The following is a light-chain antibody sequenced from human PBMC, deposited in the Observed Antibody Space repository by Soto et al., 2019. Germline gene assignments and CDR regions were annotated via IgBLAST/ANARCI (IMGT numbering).Light chain of an antibody. V-gene: IGLV2-14*01. CDR2: EVT. CDR1: SSDVGGYNH. CDR3: SSYASSSSYV. J-gene: IGLJ1*01. Sequence: QSALTQPASVSGSPGQSITISCTGTSSDVGGYNHVSWYQIHPGKAPKLIIYEVTSRPSGVSYRFSGSKSRNSASLTISGLQAEDAADYYCSSYASSSSYVFGGGTKVTVL.